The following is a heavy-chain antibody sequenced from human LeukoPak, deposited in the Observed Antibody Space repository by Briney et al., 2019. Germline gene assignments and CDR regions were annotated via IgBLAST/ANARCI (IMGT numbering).Heavy chain of an antibody. CDR1: GGSISSSSYY. CDR2: IYYSGST. Sequence: RSSETLSLTCTVSGGSISSSSYYWGWIRQPPGKGLEWIGSIYYSGSTYYNPSLKSRVTISVDTSKNQFSLKLSSVTAADTAVYYCASRSGYGDYNVEKEDYWGQGTLVTVSS. J-gene: IGHJ4*02. D-gene: IGHD4-17*01. V-gene: IGHV4-39*07. CDR3: ASRSGYGDYNVEKEDY.